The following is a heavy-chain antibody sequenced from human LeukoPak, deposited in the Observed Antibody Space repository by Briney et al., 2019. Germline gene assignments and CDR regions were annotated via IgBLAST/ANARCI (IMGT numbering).Heavy chain of an antibody. J-gene: IGHJ3*01. CDR2: VRDNGEN. CDR3: ARQPANTAAFDV. V-gene: IGHV4-59*08. CDR1: GGSINTFY. Sequence: SETLSLTCTVSGGSINTFYWSWIRQPPGKGLEWIAYVRDNGENNYNPSLKSRVAISLDTANNQISLRLNFVTAADTAIYYCARQPANTAAFDVWGQGTMVTVSS. D-gene: IGHD5-18*01.